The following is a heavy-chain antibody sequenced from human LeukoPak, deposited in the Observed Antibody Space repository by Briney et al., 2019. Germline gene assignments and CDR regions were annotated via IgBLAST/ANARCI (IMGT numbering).Heavy chain of an antibody. CDR1: GYTFTGYY. CDR2: INPNSGGT. Sequence: ASVTVSCKASGYTFTGYYMHWVRQAPGQGLERMGWINPNSGGTNYAQKFQGRVTMTRDTSISTAYMELSRLRSDDTAVYYCARAKYSSGWYHSFDYYYYYGMDVWGQGTTVTVSS. D-gene: IGHD6-19*01. CDR3: ARAKYSSGWYHSFDYYYYYGMDV. J-gene: IGHJ6*02. V-gene: IGHV1-2*02.